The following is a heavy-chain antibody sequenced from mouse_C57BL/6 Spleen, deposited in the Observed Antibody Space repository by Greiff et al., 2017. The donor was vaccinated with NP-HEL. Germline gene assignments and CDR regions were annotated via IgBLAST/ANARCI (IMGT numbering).Heavy chain of an antibody. J-gene: IGHJ4*01. CDR1: GFTFSDYG. Sequence: EVKVVESGGGLVKPGGSLKLSCAASGFTFSDYGMHWVRQAPEMGLEWVAYISSGSSTIYYADTVKGRFTISRDNAKNTLFLQMTSLRSEDTAMYYCARPSNYYAMDYWGQGTSVTVSS. V-gene: IGHV5-17*01. CDR3: ARPSNYYAMDY. D-gene: IGHD2-5*01. CDR2: ISSGSSTI.